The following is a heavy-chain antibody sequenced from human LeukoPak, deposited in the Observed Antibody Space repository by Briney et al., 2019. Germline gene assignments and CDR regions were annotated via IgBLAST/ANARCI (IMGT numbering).Heavy chain of an antibody. CDR3: ARGGSSSSWPFYY. J-gene: IGHJ4*02. CDR2: IHYSGST. D-gene: IGHD6-13*01. Sequence: SETLSLTCTVSGGSISSYYWSWIRQPPGKELEWIGYIHYSGSTNYNPSLKSRVTMSVDTSKNQFSLKLTSATAADTAVYYYARGGSSSSWPFYYWGQGTLVTVSS. CDR1: GGSISSYY. V-gene: IGHV4-59*01.